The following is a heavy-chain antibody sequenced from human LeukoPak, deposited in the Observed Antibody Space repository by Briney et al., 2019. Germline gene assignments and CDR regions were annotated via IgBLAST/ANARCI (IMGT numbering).Heavy chain of an antibody. CDR3: ATRLCTIAACRASSYKSLDV. V-gene: IGHV3-21*01. J-gene: IGHJ6*04. D-gene: IGHD2-8*01. CDR2: ISSTRSYI. CDR1: GFALRNLT. Sequence: GWSLSLSCAASGFALRNLTMNWVRQAPGKGLELVSSISSTRSYIYYADSVKGRFTLSRDNAKNSLYLQINSLRAGDTAVYYCATRLCTIAACRASSYKSLDVWGKGTTVTVSS.